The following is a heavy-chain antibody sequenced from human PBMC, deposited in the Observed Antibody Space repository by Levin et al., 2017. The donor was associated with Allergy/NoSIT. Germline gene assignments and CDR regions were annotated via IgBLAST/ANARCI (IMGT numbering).Heavy chain of an antibody. Sequence: ASVKVSCKASGGTFSSYAISWVRQAPGQGLEWMGGIIPIFGTANYAQKFQGRVTITADESTSTAYMELSSLRSEDTAVYYCARDRRWLQLGGFDYWGQGTLVTVSS. D-gene: IGHD5-24*01. J-gene: IGHJ4*02. CDR3: ARDRRWLQLGGFDY. CDR1: GGTFSSYA. V-gene: IGHV1-69*13. CDR2: IIPIFGTA.